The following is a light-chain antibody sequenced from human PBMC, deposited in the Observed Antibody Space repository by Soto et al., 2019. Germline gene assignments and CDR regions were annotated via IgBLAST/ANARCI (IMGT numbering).Light chain of an antibody. V-gene: IGKV1-5*03. CDR2: EAS. Sequence: DIQMTQSPSTLTSSVGDRVTITCRASQSISGSLAWYQQKPGKAPKLLLYEASNLKSGVPSRFSGSGSGTEYTLTISSLQPDDSASYYCQQYNVFWTFGQGTRVEIK. J-gene: IGKJ1*01. CDR3: QQYNVFWT. CDR1: QSISGS.